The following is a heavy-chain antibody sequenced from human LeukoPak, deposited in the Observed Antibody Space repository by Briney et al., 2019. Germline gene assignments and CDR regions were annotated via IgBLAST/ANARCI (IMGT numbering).Heavy chain of an antibody. D-gene: IGHD5-12*01. V-gene: IGHV1-46*01. Sequence: GASVKVSCKASGYTFTSYYMHWVRQAPGQGLEWMGIINPSGGSTSYAQKFQGRVTMTRDTSTSTVYMELSSLRSEDTAVYYCARDRAFQGPYSGYDYSYYGMDVWGQGTTVTVSS. CDR2: INPSGGST. CDR1: GYTFTSYY. J-gene: IGHJ6*02. CDR3: ARDRAFQGPYSGYDYSYYGMDV.